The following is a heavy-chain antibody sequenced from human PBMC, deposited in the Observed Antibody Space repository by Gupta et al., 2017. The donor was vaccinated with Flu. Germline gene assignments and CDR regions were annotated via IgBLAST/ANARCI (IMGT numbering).Heavy chain of an antibody. J-gene: IGHJ4*02. Sequence: SMSKDYGSWIRETPGKGLEWIGQMAHTGSANYNPYLNSRVTRAGDTSKNRFLLRRTSVTAADTAVYYWARHDGEGSVPFDDWGQGTRVTVSS. CDR1: SMSKDY. CDR2: MAHTGSA. D-gene: IGHD3-10*01. V-gene: IGHV4-59*08. CDR3: ARHDGEGSVPFDD.